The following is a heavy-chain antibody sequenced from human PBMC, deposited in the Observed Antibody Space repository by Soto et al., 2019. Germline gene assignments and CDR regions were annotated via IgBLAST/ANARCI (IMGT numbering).Heavy chain of an antibody. J-gene: IGHJ4*02. D-gene: IGHD6-13*01. CDR1: GFTVSSNY. V-gene: IGHV3-66*01. CDR2: IYSGGST. CDR3: ARAAGYSSSWYYFDY. Sequence: GGSLRLSCAASGFTVSSNYMSWVRQAPGKGLEWVSVIYSGGSTYYADPVKGRFTISRDNSKNTLYLQMNSLRAEDTAVYYCARAAGYSSSWYYFDYWGQGTLVTVSS.